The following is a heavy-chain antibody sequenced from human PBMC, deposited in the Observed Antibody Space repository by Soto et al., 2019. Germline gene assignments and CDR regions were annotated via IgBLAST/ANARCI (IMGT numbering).Heavy chain of an antibody. D-gene: IGHD5-12*01. CDR2: TFYRSKYYN. CDR1: GDSVSRNNVT. Sequence: QVQLKQSGPGLVKPSQTLSLTCSISGDSVSRNNVTWNWIRQSPSRGLEWLGRTFYRSKYYNDYAYTVKGRITISADTSKTHFSLKMNSVTPEDTAVYYCARNEGSGYDYFFDFWGQGILVTVSS. CDR3: ARNEGSGYDYFFDF. J-gene: IGHJ4*02. V-gene: IGHV6-1*01.